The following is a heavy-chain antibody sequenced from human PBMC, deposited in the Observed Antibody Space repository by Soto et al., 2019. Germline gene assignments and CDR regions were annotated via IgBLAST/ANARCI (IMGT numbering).Heavy chain of an antibody. CDR2: INAGNGNT. Sequence: ASVKVCCKASGGTLTSYAMHWVRQAPGQRLEWMGWINAGNGNTKYSQKFQGRVTITRDTSASTAYMELSSLRSEDTAVYYCARGPGGPDGPGDYWGQGTLVTVSS. V-gene: IGHV1-3*01. D-gene: IGHD2-15*01. CDR1: GGTLTSYA. J-gene: IGHJ4*02. CDR3: ARGPGGPDGPGDY.